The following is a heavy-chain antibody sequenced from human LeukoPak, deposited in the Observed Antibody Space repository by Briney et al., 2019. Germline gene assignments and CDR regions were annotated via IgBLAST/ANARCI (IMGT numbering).Heavy chain of an antibody. Sequence: GGSLRLSCAASGFTFSSYAMHWVRQAPGKGLEYVSAISSNGGSTYYANSVKGRFTISRDNSKNTLYLQMGSLRAEDMAVYYCAKAPDGSYSLVHYFDYWGQGTLVTVSS. J-gene: IGHJ4*02. CDR3: AKAPDGSYSLVHYFDY. V-gene: IGHV3-64*01. CDR1: GFTFSSYA. CDR2: ISSNGGST. D-gene: IGHD1-26*01.